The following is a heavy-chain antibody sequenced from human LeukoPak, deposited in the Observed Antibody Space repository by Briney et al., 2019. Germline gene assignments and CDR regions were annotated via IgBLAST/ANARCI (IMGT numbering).Heavy chain of an antibody. V-gene: IGHV4-39*07. CDR2: INHSGST. Sequence: SETLPLTCTVSGGSISSSSYYWGWIRQPPGKGLEWIGEINHSGSTNYNPSLKSRVTISVDTSKNQSSLKLSSVTAADTAVYYCARRGRWLAPVDYWGQGTLVTVSS. CDR1: GGSISSSSYY. D-gene: IGHD3-22*01. J-gene: IGHJ4*02. CDR3: ARRGRWLAPVDY.